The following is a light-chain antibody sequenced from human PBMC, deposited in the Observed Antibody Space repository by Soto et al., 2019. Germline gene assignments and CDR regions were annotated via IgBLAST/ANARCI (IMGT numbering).Light chain of an antibody. CDR1: QGISRY. Sequence: DIQLTQSPSFLSASVGDRVTITCRASQGISRYLAWYQQKPGKAPKLLIYAASTLQSGVPSRFSGSGSGTELTLTLSSLQTEDFATYYGQQLNSYPFTFGGGTKVEIK. J-gene: IGKJ4*01. V-gene: IGKV1-9*01. CDR2: AAS. CDR3: QQLNSYPFT.